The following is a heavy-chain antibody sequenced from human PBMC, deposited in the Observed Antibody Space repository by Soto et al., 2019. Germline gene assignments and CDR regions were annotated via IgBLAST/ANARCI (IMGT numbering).Heavy chain of an antibody. CDR1: GGSISSGGYY. D-gene: IGHD3-22*01. Sequence: QVQLQESGPGLVKPSQTLSLTCTVSGGSISSGGYYWSWIRQHPGKGLEWIGYIYYSGSTYYNPSLKSRVTISVDTSKNQFSLKLSSVTAADTAVYYCAREKRPNYYDSSGYYRDAFDIWGQGTMVTVSS. CDR3: AREKRPNYYDSSGYYRDAFDI. J-gene: IGHJ3*02. V-gene: IGHV4-31*03. CDR2: IYYSGST.